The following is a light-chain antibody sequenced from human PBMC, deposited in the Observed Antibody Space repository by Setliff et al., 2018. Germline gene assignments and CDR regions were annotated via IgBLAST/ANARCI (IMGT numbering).Light chain of an antibody. V-gene: IGLV2-14*03. CDR3: SSYTSRTTLDV. J-gene: IGLJ1*01. CDR1: SSDIGAYDY. Sequence: QSALTQPASVSGSPGQSITISCTGSSSDIGAYDYVSWYQQHPGKAPKLMIYDVNNRPSGVSNRSSGSKSGNTASLTISGLQAEDEADYYCSSYTSRTTLDVFGTGTKVTVL. CDR2: DVN.